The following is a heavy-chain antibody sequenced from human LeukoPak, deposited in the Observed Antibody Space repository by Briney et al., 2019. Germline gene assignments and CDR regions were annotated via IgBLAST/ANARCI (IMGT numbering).Heavy chain of an antibody. CDR3: ARDGDYGGFDY. Sequence: GGSLRLPCAASGFTFSSYSMNWVRQAPGKGLEWILYISNSGSTIYYADSVKGRFTISRDNAKNLQYLQMNSLRAEDTAVYYCARDGDYGGFDYWGQGTLVTVSS. V-gene: IGHV3-48*01. CDR1: GFTFSSYS. J-gene: IGHJ4*02. D-gene: IGHD4-23*01. CDR2: ISNSGSTI.